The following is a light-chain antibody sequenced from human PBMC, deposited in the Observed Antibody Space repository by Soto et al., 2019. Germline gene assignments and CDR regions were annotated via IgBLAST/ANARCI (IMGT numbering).Light chain of an antibody. CDR3: CSYAGGPEV. CDR1: RSDVGGYNY. J-gene: IGLJ1*01. CDR2: DVT. V-gene: IGLV2-11*01. Sequence: QSALTQPRSVSGSPGQSVTISCTGTRSDVGGYNYVSWFQQHPDKAPKLMIYDVTKRPSGVPDRFSGSKSGNRASLTISGLQAEDEGDYYCCSYAGGPEVFGTGTKVTVL.